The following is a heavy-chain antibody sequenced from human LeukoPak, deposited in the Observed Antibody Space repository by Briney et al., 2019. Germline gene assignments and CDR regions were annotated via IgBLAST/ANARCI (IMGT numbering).Heavy chain of an antibody. CDR2: INHSGST. J-gene: IGHJ4*02. V-gene: IGHV4-34*01. D-gene: IGHD5-18*01. CDR3: ARDLYSYNLDAEY. Sequence: SETLSLTCAVYGGSFSGYYWSWIRQPPGKGLEWIGEINHSGSTNYHPSLKSRVTISVDTSKNQFSLKLSSVTAADTAVYYCARDLYSYNLDAEYWGQGTLVTVSS. CDR1: GGSFSGYY.